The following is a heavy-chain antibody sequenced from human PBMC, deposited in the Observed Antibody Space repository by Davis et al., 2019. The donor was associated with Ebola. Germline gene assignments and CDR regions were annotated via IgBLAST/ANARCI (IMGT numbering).Heavy chain of an antibody. V-gene: IGHV4-39*01. D-gene: IGHD6-19*01. CDR1: GGPISSSSYY. CDR2: IYYSGST. CDR3: ARLETVAGLEY. J-gene: IGHJ4*02. Sequence: MPSETLSLTCTVSGGPISSSSYYWGLIRQPPGKGLEWIGSIYYSGSTYYNPSLKSRVTISVDTSKNQFPLKLGSVTAADTAVYYCARLETVAGLEYWGQGTLVTVSS.